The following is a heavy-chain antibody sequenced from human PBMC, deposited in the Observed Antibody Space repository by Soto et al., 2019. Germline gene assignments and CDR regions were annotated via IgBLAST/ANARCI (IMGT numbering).Heavy chain of an antibody. CDR3: AKSRERGYSYGYGGY. Sequence: RLSCAASGFTFISYAMSWVRQAPGKGLEWVSAISGSGGSTYYADSVKGRFTISRDNSKNTLYLQMNSLRAEDTDVYYCAKSRERGYSYGYGGYWGQGTLVTVSS. CDR2: ISGSGGST. D-gene: IGHD5-18*01. J-gene: IGHJ4*02. V-gene: IGHV3-23*01. CDR1: GFTFISYA.